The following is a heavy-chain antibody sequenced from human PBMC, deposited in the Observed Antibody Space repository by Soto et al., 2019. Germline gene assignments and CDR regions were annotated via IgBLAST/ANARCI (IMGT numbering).Heavy chain of an antibody. D-gene: IGHD6-6*01. CDR1: GDSISSYY. V-gene: IGHV4-59*01. CDR3: ARGGLAARKGRWFDP. J-gene: IGHJ5*02. Sequence: SSETLSLTCTVSGDSISSYYWGWIRQPPGKGLEWIGYIHYSGSTNYNPSLKSRVTISVDTPKNQFSLKVNSMTAADTAVYYCARGGLAARKGRWFDPWGQGTLVTV. CDR2: IHYSGST.